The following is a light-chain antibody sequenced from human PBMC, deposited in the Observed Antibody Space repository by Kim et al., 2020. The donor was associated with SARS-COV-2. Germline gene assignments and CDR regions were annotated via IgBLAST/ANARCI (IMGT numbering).Light chain of an antibody. J-gene: IGLJ2*01. CDR2: SNN. V-gene: IGLV1-44*01. Sequence: GQRATPSCLGGGSSYGSNNVNWDQRLPGTAPKLLIYSNNQRPSGVPDRFSGSKSGTYASLAISGLQSEDEADYYCAAWDDSLNGPVFGGGTKLTVL. CDR1: GSSYGSNN. CDR3: AAWDDSLNGPV.